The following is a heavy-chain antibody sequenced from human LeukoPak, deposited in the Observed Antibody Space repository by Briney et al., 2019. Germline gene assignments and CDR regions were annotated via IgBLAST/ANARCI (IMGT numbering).Heavy chain of an antibody. CDR1: GFTFSSYT. CDR2: ITSSSSII. CDR3: ARDPRTVRI. Sequence: GGSLRLSCAASGFTFSSYTMNWVRQAPGKGLEWVSYITSSSSIIYYADSVEGRFTISRDNAKNSLYLQMDSLRVEDTAIYYCARDPRTVRIWGQGTLVTVSS. D-gene: IGHD1-1*01. V-gene: IGHV3-48*04. J-gene: IGHJ4*02.